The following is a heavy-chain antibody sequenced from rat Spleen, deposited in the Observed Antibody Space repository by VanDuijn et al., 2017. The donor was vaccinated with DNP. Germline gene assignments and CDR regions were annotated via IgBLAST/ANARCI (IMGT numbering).Heavy chain of an antibody. Sequence: EVQLVESGGGLVQPGRSLKLSCVASGFTFSKYGMAWVRQAPTQGLEWVATIIQDGKRTYYRDSVKGRFTISRDNAKSTLYLQMDSLRSEDTATYYCATHAGDAWGQGISVTVSS. J-gene: IGHJ4*01. CDR1: GFTFSKYG. CDR3: ATHAGDA. CDR2: IIQDGKRT. V-gene: IGHV5-29*01.